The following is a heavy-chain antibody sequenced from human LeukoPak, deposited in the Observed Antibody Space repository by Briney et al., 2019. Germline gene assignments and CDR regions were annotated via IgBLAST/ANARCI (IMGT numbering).Heavy chain of an antibody. CDR1: GYTFTGYY. V-gene: IGHV1-2*02. CDR2: INPNNGDT. Sequence: ASVKVSCKASGYTFTGYYMHWVRQAPGQGLEWMAWINPNNGDTKYEQKFQGRVTMTRDTSISTAYMELSSLRSDDTAMYYCARRTRGNDLDYWGQGTLVTVSS. CDR3: ARRTRGNDLDY. D-gene: IGHD5-12*01. J-gene: IGHJ4*02.